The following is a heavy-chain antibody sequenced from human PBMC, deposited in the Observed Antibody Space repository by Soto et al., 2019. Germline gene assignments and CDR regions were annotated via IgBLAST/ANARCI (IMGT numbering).Heavy chain of an antibody. D-gene: IGHD3-22*01. V-gene: IGHV5-10-1*01. CDR2: IDPSDSQT. CDR3: ARQIYDSDTGPNFQYYFDS. J-gene: IGHJ4*02. CDR1: GDSFAGYW. Sequence: GESLKISCKGSGDSFAGYWITWVRQKPGKGLEWMGRIDPSDSQTYYSPSFRGHVTISVTKSITTVFLQWSSLRASDTAMYYCARQIYDSDTGPNFQYYFDSWGPGTPVTVSS.